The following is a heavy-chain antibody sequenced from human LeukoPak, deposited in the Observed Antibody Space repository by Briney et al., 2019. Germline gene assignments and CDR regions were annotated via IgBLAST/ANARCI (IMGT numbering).Heavy chain of an antibody. CDR3: ARAGPWSSSGWVHLDN. V-gene: IGHV4-61*01. D-gene: IGHD6-19*01. CDR1: GGSVSSGSYY. J-gene: IGHJ4*02. Sequence: SETLSLTCTVPGGSVSSGSYYWSWIRQTPGKGLDWIAYMYYSGTTTYNPSLKSRVTISVDASKNQFSLRLSSVTAADTAVYYCARAGPWSSSGWVHLDNWGQGTVVTVSS. CDR2: MYYSGTT.